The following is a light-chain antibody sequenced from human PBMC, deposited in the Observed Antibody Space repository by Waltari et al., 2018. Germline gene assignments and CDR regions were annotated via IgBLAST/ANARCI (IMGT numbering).Light chain of an antibody. CDR3: HQYVTAPWT. J-gene: IGKJ1*01. Sequence: DIVVTQSPDSLTVSLGERATINCKSSQTLLFDSDKKNYMAWYQQTPGLPPRLLVYWATTRQPGVPDRFSGSGSGTDFSLTIDNLQPEDVAVYYCHQYVTAPWTFGQGTRLEI. CDR2: WAT. V-gene: IGKV4-1*01. CDR1: QTLLFDSDKKNY.